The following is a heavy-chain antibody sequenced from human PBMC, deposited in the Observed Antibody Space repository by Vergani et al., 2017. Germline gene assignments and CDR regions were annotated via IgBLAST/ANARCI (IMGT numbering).Heavy chain of an antibody. CDR1: GYSISSGYY. J-gene: IGHJ4*02. CDR2: IYHSGST. V-gene: IGHV4-38-2*01. D-gene: IGHD6-19*01. Sequence: QVQLQESGPGLVKPSETLSLTCAVSGYSISSGYYWGWLLPPPGKGLEWIGSIYHSGSTYYNASLKSRVTISVDTSKNQFSLKLTSVTAADTAVYYCAIGTIAVAVGFDYWGQGTLVTVSS. CDR3: AIGTIAVAVGFDY.